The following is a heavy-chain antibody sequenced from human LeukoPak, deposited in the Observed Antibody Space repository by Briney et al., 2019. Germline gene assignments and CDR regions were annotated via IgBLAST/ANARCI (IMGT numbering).Heavy chain of an antibody. V-gene: IGHV1-2*02. D-gene: IGHD2-2*01. CDR2: INPNSGGT. CDR1: GYTFTGYY. CDR3: ASEPAAMAEVDYYYGTDV. J-gene: IGHJ6*02. Sequence: GASVKVSCKASGYTFTGYYMHWVRQAPGQGLEWMGWINPNSGGTNYAQKFQGRVTMTRDTSISTAYMELSRLRSDDTAVYYCASEPAAMAEVDYYYGTDVWGQGTTVTVSS.